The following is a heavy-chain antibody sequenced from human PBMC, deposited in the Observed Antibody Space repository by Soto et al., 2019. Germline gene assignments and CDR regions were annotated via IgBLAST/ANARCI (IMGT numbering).Heavy chain of an antibody. CDR1: GGTFSSYT. D-gene: IGHD6-6*01. Sequence: QVQLVQSGAEVKKPGSSVKVSCKASGGTFSSYTISWVRQAPGQGLEWMGRIIPILGIANYAQKFRGRVTITADKSTSTAYMELSSLRSEDTAVYYCARGRGYSRSYYFDYWGQGTLVTVSS. J-gene: IGHJ4*02. CDR2: IIPILGIA. V-gene: IGHV1-69*02. CDR3: ARGRGYSRSYYFDY.